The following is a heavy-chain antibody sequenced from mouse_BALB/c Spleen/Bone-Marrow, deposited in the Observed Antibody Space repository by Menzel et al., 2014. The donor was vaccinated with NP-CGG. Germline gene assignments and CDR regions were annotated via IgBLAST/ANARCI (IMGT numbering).Heavy chain of an antibody. CDR1: GYTFPSYL. CDR2: INPSNGGT. CDR3: TYMGYYGSRYATDY. D-gene: IGHD1-1*01. Sequence: QSGAELVKPGASVTLSCKASGYTFPSYLMHWVTLRPGQGLAWIGEINPSNGGTNFNEKFKRKATLTVDKSFSTAYMQLSSLTSEDSAVYDCTYMGYYGSRYATDYWGQGSSVTVSS. V-gene: IGHV1S16*01. J-gene: IGHJ4*01.